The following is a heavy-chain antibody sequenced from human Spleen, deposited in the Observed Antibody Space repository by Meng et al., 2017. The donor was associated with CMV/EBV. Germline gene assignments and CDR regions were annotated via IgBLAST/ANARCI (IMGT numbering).Heavy chain of an antibody. Sequence: GGSLRLSCAASGFTFSNYRMNWVRQTPGKGLEWIASISGNGNYIYYTASVQGRFTISRDNANNSVDLQMSSLRAENTAIYYCAGDPAVQVAGGQRPPPKTWFDPWGQGTLVTVSS. CDR2: ISGNGNYI. CDR3: AGDPAVQVAGGQRPPPKTWFDP. V-gene: IGHV3-21*01. CDR1: GFTFSNYR. J-gene: IGHJ5*02. D-gene: IGHD2-15*01.